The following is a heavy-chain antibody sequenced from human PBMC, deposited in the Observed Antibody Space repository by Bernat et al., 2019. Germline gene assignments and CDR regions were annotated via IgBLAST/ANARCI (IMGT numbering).Heavy chain of an antibody. CDR1: GGSISSSSYY. CDR3: ARHGGYCGGDCYSGAFDI. J-gene: IGHJ3*02. Sequence: QVQLQESGPGLVKPSQTLSLTCTVSGGSISSSSYYWGWIRQPPGKGLEWIGSIYYSGSTYYNPSLKSRVTISVDTSKNQFSLKLSSVTAADTAVYYCARHGGYCGGDCYSGAFDIWGQGTMVTVSS. V-gene: IGHV4-39*01. D-gene: IGHD2-21*02. CDR2: IYYSGST.